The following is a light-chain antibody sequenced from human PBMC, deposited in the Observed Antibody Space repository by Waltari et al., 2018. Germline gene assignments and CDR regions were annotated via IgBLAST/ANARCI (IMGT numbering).Light chain of an antibody. CDR1: QRSSTN. CDR2: NGA. V-gene: IGKV3-15*01. Sequence: ERVMTQSPDILSASPGETVTLSCTASQRSSTNVAWYQHKPGQAPRLLIYNGATRHTGIPATFSGSGSGTEFTLTISSLQPEDFAVYFCQQYDDWPATFGQGTKVDI. J-gene: IGKJ1*01. CDR3: QQYDDWPAT.